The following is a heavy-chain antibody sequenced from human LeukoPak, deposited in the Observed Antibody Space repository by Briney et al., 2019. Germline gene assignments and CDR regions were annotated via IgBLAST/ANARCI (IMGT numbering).Heavy chain of an antibody. J-gene: IGHJ4*02. CDR2: INPNSGGT. Sequence: GASVKVSCKASGHTFTDHYMHWVRQAPGQGLEWMGWINPNSGGTNYAQKFQGRVTMTRDTSISTAYMELSRLRSDDTAVYYCARDLWFGEFNFDYWGQGTLVTVSS. D-gene: IGHD3-10*01. CDR3: ARDLWFGEFNFDY. V-gene: IGHV1-2*02. CDR1: GHTFTDHY.